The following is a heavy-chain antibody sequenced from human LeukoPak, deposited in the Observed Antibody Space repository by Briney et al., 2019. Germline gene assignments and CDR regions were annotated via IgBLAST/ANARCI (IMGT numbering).Heavy chain of an antibody. Sequence: SVKVSCKASGGTFSSYAISWVRQAPGQGLEWTGRIIPIFGTANYAQKFQGRVTITTDESTSTAYMELSSLRSEDTAVYYCARAKAVAAQPGEFDYWGQGTLVTVSS. V-gene: IGHV1-69*05. CDR3: ARAKAVAAQPGEFDY. CDR1: GGTFSSYA. CDR2: IIPIFGTA. D-gene: IGHD2-15*01. J-gene: IGHJ4*02.